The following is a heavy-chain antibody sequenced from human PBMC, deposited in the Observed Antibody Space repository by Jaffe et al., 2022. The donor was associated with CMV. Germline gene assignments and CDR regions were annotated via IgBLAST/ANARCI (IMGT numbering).Heavy chain of an antibody. D-gene: IGHD3-10*01. J-gene: IGHJ4*02. CDR3: AKDHGAPTTSVVVRGVITYYFDY. V-gene: IGHV3-23*04. Sequence: EVQLVESGGGLVQPGGSLRLSCAASGFTFSSYAMSWVRQAPGKGLEWVSAISGSGGSTYYADSVKGRFTISRDNSKNTLYLQMNSLRAEDTAVYYCAKDHGAPTTSVVVRGVITYYFDYWGQGTLVTVSS. CDR2: ISGSGGST. CDR1: GFTFSSYA.